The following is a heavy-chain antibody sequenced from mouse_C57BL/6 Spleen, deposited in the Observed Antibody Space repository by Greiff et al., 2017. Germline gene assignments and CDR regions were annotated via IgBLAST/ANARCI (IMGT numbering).Heavy chain of an antibody. V-gene: IGHV1-19*01. Sequence: VQLQQSGPVLVKPGASVKMSCKASGYTFTDYYMNWVKQSHGKSLEWLGVINPYNGGTSYNQKFKGKAQLTVDKSSSTAYMERNSLTSEDSAVYYGARRGSYYGSSYNAMDYWGQGTSGTVSS. J-gene: IGHJ4*01. D-gene: IGHD1-1*01. CDR3: ARRGSYYGSSYNAMDY. CDR1: GYTFTDYY. CDR2: INPYNGGT.